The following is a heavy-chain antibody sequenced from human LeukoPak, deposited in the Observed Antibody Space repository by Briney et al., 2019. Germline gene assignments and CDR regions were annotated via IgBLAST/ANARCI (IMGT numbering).Heavy chain of an antibody. CDR1: GFTFSSYS. CDR2: IKQDGSEK. Sequence: GGSLRLSCAASGFTFSSYSMSWVRQAPGKGLEWVATIKQDGSEKYYMDSVKGRFTIARDDAKNSLYLQMNSLRAEDTAVYYCVRYCTIAISSRTNSDYSGQATLVTASS. V-gene: IGHV3-7*01. J-gene: IGHJ4*02. CDR3: VRYCTIAISSRTNSDY. D-gene: IGHD2-8*01.